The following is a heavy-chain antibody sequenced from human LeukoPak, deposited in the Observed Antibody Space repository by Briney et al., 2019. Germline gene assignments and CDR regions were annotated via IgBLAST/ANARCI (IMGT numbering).Heavy chain of an antibody. D-gene: IGHD2-2*01. V-gene: IGHV3-30*18. J-gene: IGHJ4*02. CDR1: GFTFNNYG. Sequence: GKSLRLSCAASGFTFNNYGMHWVRQAPGKGLEWVAVISYDGRNKHYPDSVKGRFTISRDISTDTLWLQMDSLRAEDTAVYYCAKGPLRGTAAAIDYWGQGTLVTVSS. CDR3: AKGPLRGTAAAIDY. CDR2: ISYDGRNK.